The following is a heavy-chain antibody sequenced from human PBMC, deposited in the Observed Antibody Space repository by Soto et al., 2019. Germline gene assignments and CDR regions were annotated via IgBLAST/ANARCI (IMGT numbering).Heavy chain of an antibody. CDR3: AKDNSPMATTYYFDY. CDR1: GFTFDDYA. D-gene: IGHD5-18*01. V-gene: IGHV3-9*01. Sequence: EVQLVESGGGLVQPGRSLRLSCAASGFTFDDYAVHWVRQAPGKGLEWVSGISCNSSSIGYAGSVKGRFTISRDNAKNSLYLQMNSLRAEDTAFYYCAKDNSPMATTYYFDYWGQGTLVTVSS. J-gene: IGHJ4*02. CDR2: ISCNSSSI.